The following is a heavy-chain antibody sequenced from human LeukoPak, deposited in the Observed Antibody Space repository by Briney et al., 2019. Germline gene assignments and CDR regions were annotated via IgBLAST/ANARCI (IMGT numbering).Heavy chain of an antibody. CDR3: AHRQWTLNAFDI. CDR2: IYWDDNK. Sequence: SGPTLVKPTQTLTLTCTFSGLSLSTSGVGVGWIRQPPVKALEGLALIYWDDNKRYSPSLKSRLTITKDTTKNRVVLTMTNMDPVDTATYYCAHRQWTLNAFDIWGQGTMVTVSS. CDR1: GLSLSTSGVG. D-gene: IGHD1-26*01. V-gene: IGHV2-5*02. J-gene: IGHJ3*02.